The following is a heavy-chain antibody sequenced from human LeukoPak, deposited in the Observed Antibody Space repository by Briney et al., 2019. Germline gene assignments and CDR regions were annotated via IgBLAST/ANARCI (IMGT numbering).Heavy chain of an antibody. CDR3: ARGGAATGTLPHFDL. V-gene: IGHV1-2*06. J-gene: IGHJ4*02. CDR2: INPNGGGA. Sequence: ASVKVSCKASGYTFTGYYVHWVRQAPGQGLEWKGRINPNGGGANYAQKFQDRVTLTSDTSITTAFMDLSRLTSDDTAMYYCARGGAATGTLPHFDLWGQGTLVTVSS. D-gene: IGHD6-13*01. CDR1: GYTFTGYY.